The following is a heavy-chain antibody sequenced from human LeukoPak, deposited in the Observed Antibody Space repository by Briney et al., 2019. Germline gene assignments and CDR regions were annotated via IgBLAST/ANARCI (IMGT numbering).Heavy chain of an antibody. J-gene: IGHJ4*02. Sequence: GGSLRLSCAASGFTFSDYYMSWIRQAPGKGLEWVSYISSSGSTIYYADSVKGRFTIPRDNAKNSLYLQMNSLRAEDTAVYYCAREGYQLLYSFDYWGQGTLVTVSS. CDR1: GFTFSDYY. CDR2: ISSSGSTI. CDR3: AREGYQLLYSFDY. V-gene: IGHV3-11*04. D-gene: IGHD2-2*02.